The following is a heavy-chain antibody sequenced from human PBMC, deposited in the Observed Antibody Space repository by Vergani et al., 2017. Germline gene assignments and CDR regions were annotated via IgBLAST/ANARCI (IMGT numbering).Heavy chain of an antibody. CDR1: GDSVISSDYH. D-gene: IGHD5-12*01. CDR3: AIVGLADYYFYFMDV. J-gene: IGHJ6*02. Sequence: QVQLQESGPGLVKPSETLSLTCTVSGDSVISSDYHWGWIRQPPGKWLEWIGSMDYSGSTSYNPSLESRISISFESPKNQFSLRLTSVTTADTSVYYCAIVGLADYYFYFMDVWGQGTTVTVSS. V-gene: IGHV4-39*01. CDR2: MDYSGST.